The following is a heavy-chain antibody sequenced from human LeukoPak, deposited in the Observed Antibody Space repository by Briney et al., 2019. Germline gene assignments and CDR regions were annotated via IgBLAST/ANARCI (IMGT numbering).Heavy chain of an antibody. CDR2: IKEDGSEK. J-gene: IGHJ4*02. CDR1: GFTFSSNW. V-gene: IGHV3-7*01. Sequence: GGSLRLSCAPSGFTFSSNWMSWVRQAPGKGLEWVANIKEDGSEKYYVDSVKGRFTISRDNAKNPLYLQMNSLRAEDTAVYYCASTPYWGQGTLVTVSS. CDR3: ASTPY.